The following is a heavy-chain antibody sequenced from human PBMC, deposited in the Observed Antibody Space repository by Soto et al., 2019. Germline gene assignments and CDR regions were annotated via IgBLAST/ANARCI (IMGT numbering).Heavy chain of an antibody. CDR3: ARQQWLYYYYGMDV. J-gene: IGHJ6*02. CDR2: ISAYNGNT. V-gene: IGHV1-18*01. CDR1: GYTFTTYG. Sequence: QVQLVQSGAEVKKPGASVKVSCKASGYTFTTYGISWVRQAPGQGLEWMGWISAYNGNTNYVQKIQGRVTMTTDTSTSTAYMELRSLRSDDTAVYYCARQQWLYYYYGMDVWGQGTTVTVSS. D-gene: IGHD6-19*01.